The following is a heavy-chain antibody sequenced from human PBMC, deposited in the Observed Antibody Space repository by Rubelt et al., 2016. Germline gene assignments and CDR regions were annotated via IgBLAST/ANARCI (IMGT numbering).Heavy chain of an antibody. CDR1: GASFSGYY. Sequence: QAQLQQWGAGLLKPSETLSLTCAVYGASFSGYYWSWIRQPPGKGLEWIGYIYYSGSANYNPSLKSRVTISVDTSKNQLSLKLTSVTAADTAAYYCATGLQAQRSFDYWGQGTLVTVSS. CDR3: ATGLQAQRSFDY. CDR2: IYYSGSA. J-gene: IGHJ4*02. V-gene: IGHV4-34*11. D-gene: IGHD3-16*01.